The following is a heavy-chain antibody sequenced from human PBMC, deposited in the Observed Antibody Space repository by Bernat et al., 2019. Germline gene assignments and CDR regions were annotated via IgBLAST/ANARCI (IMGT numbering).Heavy chain of an antibody. D-gene: IGHD3-22*01. CDR2: IKSKTDGGKT. J-gene: IGHJ4*02. CDR1: GFTFSNAW. Sequence: EVQLVESGGGLVKPGGSLRLSCAASGFTFSNAWMNWVRQAPGKGLEWVGRIKSKTDGGKTDYAAPVKGRFTISRDDSKNTLYLQMNSLKTEDTAVYYCTTGLYYYDGSGYTDYWGQGTLVTVSS. CDR3: TTGLYYYDGSGYTDY. V-gene: IGHV3-15*07.